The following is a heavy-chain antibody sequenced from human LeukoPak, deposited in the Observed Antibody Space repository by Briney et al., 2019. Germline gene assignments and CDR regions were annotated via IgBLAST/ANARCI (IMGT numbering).Heavy chain of an antibody. V-gene: IGHV3-48*01. CDR3: ARDAGNSGYGCDL. D-gene: IGHD5-12*01. CDR2: IRSSSET. J-gene: IGHJ5*02. Sequence: GGSLRLSCAASGFTFSSYAMHWVRQAPGKGLEWVSHIRSSSETFYADSVKGRFTISRDNARNSLYLQMNNLRGEDTAIYYCARDAGNSGYGCDLWGQGTLVTVSS. CDR1: GFTFSSYA.